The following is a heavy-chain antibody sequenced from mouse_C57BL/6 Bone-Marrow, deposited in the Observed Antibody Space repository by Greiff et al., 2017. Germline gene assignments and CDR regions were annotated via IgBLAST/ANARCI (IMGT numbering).Heavy chain of an antibody. CDR2: IYPRSGNT. J-gene: IGHJ2*03. CDR1: GYTFTSYG. CDR3: ARVRRVVSDY. Sequence: QVQLKESGAELARPGASVKLSCKASGYTFTSYGISWVKQRTGQGLEWIGEIYPRSGNTYYNEKFKGKATLTADKSSSTAYMELRSLTSEDSAVYFCARVRRVVSDYGGRGTGLTVSS. V-gene: IGHV1-81*01. D-gene: IGHD1-1*01.